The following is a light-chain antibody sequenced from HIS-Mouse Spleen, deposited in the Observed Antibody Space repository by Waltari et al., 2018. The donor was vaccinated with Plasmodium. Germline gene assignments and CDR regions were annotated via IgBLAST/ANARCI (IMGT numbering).Light chain of an antibody. CDR2: QDS. J-gene: IGLJ2*01. Sequence: SYELTQPPSVSVSPGQTASITCSGDKLGDKYACWYQQKPGQSPVLVIYQDSNRPSGIPERFSGSNPGNTATLTISGTQAMDEADYYCQAWDSSTVVFGGGTKLTVL. CDR1: KLGDKY. V-gene: IGLV3-1*01. CDR3: QAWDSSTVV.